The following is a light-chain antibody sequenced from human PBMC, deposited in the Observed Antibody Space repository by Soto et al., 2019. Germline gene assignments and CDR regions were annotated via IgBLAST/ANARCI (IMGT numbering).Light chain of an antibody. CDR2: ENN. Sequence: QAVVTQPPSVSAAPGQTVTISCSGSSSNIGNNYVSWYQQLPGTAPKLLIYENNKRPSGIPDRFSGSKSGTSATLGITGLQTGDEADYYCGTWDSSLSVGVFGGGTKLTVL. CDR1: SSNIGNNY. J-gene: IGLJ3*02. V-gene: IGLV1-51*02. CDR3: GTWDSSLSVGV.